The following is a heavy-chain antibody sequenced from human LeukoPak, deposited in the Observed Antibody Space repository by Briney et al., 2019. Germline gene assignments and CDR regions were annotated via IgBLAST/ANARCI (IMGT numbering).Heavy chain of an antibody. J-gene: IGHJ3*02. CDR3: ARSFDI. CDR2: ISSSGTTI. V-gene: IGHV3-48*03. CDR1: GCTFSSYD. Sequence: GGSLRLSCAASGCTFSSYDMNWVRQAPGKGLEWVSFISSSGTTIDYADSVKGRFTISRYNTKNSLYLQMNSLRVEDTAIYHCARSFDIWGQGTMVTVSP.